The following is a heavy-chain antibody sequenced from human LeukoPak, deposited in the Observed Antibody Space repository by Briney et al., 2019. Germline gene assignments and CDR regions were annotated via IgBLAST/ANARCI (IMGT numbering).Heavy chain of an antibody. Sequence: PGGSLRLSCAASGFTFSDYYMSWIRQAPGKGLEWVANIKLDGSEKYYVDSVKGRFTISRDNDKKSLLQMNSLRDEDTAVYYCARDFFAFGGVIALLDYWGQGTLVTVSS. D-gene: IGHD3-16*02. V-gene: IGHV3-7*01. J-gene: IGHJ4*02. CDR3: ARDFFAFGGVIALLDY. CDR2: IKLDGSEK. CDR1: GFTFSDYY.